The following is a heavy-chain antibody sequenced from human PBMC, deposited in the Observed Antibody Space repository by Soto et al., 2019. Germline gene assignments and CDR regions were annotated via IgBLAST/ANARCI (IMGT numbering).Heavy chain of an antibody. Sequence: PSETLSLTCTVSGGSISSCDYYWSWIRQPPGKGLEWIGYIYYSGSTYYNPSLKSRVTISVDTSKNQFSLKLSSVTAADTAVYYCARVNTIFGVVNYYYGMDVWGQGTTVTVSS. CDR2: IYYSGST. J-gene: IGHJ6*02. D-gene: IGHD3-3*01. V-gene: IGHV4-30-4*01. CDR1: GGSISSCDYY. CDR3: ARVNTIFGVVNYYYGMDV.